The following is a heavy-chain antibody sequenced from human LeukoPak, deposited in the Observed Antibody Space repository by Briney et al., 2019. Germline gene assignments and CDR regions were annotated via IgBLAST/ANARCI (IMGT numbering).Heavy chain of an antibody. CDR2: IFGNGDTT. J-gene: IGHJ4*02. CDR3: DKRTNMVRGGTCFDY. D-gene: IGHD3-10*01. Sequence: GGSLRLSCAASGFSFSSYAMNWVRQAPGKGLEWVSIIFGNGDTTYYADSVKGRFTVSRDNSKDTLYLQMNDLRPDDTAIYYCDKRTNMVRGGTCFDYWGQGTLVTVSS. V-gene: IGHV3-23*01. CDR1: GFSFSSYA.